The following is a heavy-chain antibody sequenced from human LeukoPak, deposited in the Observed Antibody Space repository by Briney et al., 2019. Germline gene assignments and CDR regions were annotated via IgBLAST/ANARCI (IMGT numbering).Heavy chain of an antibody. Sequence: GGTLRLSCAASGFTFSIYGMSWVRQAPGKGLEWVSAISGSGGTTYYADSVKGRFTISRDNSKNTLFLQMNSLRAEDAAVYYCARDDYGETFDYWGQGTLVTVSS. J-gene: IGHJ4*02. V-gene: IGHV3-23*01. CDR2: ISGSGGTT. D-gene: IGHD4-17*01. CDR1: GFTFSIYG. CDR3: ARDDYGETFDY.